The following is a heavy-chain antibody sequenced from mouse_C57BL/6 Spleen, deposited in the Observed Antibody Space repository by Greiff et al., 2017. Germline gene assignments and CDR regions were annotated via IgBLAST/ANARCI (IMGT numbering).Heavy chain of an antibody. D-gene: IGHD2-12*01. V-gene: IGHV1-53*01. CDR3: ARGAYYSNDEGVYYAMDY. CDR2: IIPSNGGT. J-gene: IGHJ4*01. CDR1: GYTFPSSW. Sequence: QVQLQQPGTELVKPGASVKLSCKASGYTFPSSWMPWVKQRPGQGLEWIGNIIPSNGGTNYNEKFKSKATLTVDKSSRTAFMQLSSLTSEDSAVYYCARGAYYSNDEGVYYAMDYWGQGTSVTVSS.